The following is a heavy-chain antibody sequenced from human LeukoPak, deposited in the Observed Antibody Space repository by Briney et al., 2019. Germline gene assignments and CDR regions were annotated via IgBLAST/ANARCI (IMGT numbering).Heavy chain of an antibody. CDR2: IYYSGST. V-gene: IGHV4-30-4*01. Sequence: SQTLSLTCTVSGGSISSGDYYWSWTRQPPGKGLEWIGYIYYSGSTYYNPSLKSRVTISVDTSKNQFSLKLSSVTAADTAVYYCARRTGGGNLPFDYWGQGTLVTVSS. CDR3: ARRTGGGNLPFDY. J-gene: IGHJ4*02. D-gene: IGHD4-23*01. CDR1: GGSISSGDYY.